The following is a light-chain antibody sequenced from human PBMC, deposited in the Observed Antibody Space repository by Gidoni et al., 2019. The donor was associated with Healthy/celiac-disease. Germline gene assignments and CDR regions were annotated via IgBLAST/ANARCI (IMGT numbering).Light chain of an antibody. Sequence: QSALTQPASVSGPPGQSITISCTGTSSDAGSYNLVSWYQQHPGKAPKLMIYEGSKRPSGVSNRFSGSKSGNTASLTISGLQAEDEADYYCCSYAGSSTSYVFGTGTKVTVL. CDR2: EGS. CDR3: CSYAGSSTSYV. V-gene: IGLV2-23*01. CDR1: SSDAGSYNL. J-gene: IGLJ1*01.